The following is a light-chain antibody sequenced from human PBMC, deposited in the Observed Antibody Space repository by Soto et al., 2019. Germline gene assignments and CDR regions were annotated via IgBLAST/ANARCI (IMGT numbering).Light chain of an antibody. CDR2: DAS. Sequence: DIRMTQSASTLSASVGDRVTVTCRASQSVGKWLAWYQQKPGKAPQLLIYDASNLHAGVPSRFSGSGSGTEFTLTISGLKPDDFASYYCQQYYSSWTFGQGTKVDIK. V-gene: IGKV1-5*01. CDR1: QSVGKW. CDR3: QQYYSSWT. J-gene: IGKJ1*01.